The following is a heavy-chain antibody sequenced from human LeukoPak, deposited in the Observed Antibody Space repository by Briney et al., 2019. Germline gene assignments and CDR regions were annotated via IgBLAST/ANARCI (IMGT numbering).Heavy chain of an antibody. Sequence: TGGSLRLSCAASGFTFSSYSMNWVRQAPGKGLEWVSPISSSISHIYYADSVKGRFTISRDNSKNTLYLQMNSLRAEDTAVYYCARAREWLVQGYWGQGTLVTVSS. V-gene: IGHV3-21*01. CDR3: ARAREWLVQGY. CDR2: ISSSISHI. D-gene: IGHD6-19*01. CDR1: GFTFSSYS. J-gene: IGHJ4*02.